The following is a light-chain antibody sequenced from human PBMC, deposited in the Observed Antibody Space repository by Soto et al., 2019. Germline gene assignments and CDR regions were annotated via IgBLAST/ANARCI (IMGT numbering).Light chain of an antibody. CDR2: AAS. CDR3: EQYGGSPFT. Sequence: EIELTQSPGTLSLSPGERATLSCRASQSVRNSYLAWYQQRPGQPPRLLIYAASNRATGIPDRFSGSGSGTDFTLTISRLEPEDFAVYYCEQYGGSPFTFGQGTKLEIK. V-gene: IGKV3-20*01. J-gene: IGKJ2*01. CDR1: QSVRNSY.